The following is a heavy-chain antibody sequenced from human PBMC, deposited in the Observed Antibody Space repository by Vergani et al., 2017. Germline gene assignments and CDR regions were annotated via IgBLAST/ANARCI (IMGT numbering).Heavy chain of an antibody. D-gene: IGHD2-2*01. Sequence: QVQLQQWGAGLLKPSETLSLTCAVYGGSFSGYYWSWIRQPPGKGLEWIGEINHSGSTNYNPSLKSRVTISVDTSKNQFSLKLSSVTAADTAVYYCARAIVVGAFDIWGQGTMVTVSS. CDR2: INHSGST. V-gene: IGHV4-34*01. CDR1: GGSFSGYY. J-gene: IGHJ3*02. CDR3: ARAIVVGAFDI.